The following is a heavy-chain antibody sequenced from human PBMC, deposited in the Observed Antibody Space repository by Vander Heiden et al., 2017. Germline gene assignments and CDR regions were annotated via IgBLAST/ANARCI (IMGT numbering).Heavy chain of an antibody. D-gene: IGHD2-15*01. Sequence: QVQLQESGPGLVKPSETLSLTCTVSGGSISSYYWSWIRQPAGKGLEWIGGIYTSGSTNYNPSLKSRVTMSVDTSKNQFSLKLSSVTAADTAVYYCARDGCSGGSCYSESLYGMDVWGQGTTVTVSS. J-gene: IGHJ6*02. V-gene: IGHV4-4*07. CDR2: IYTSGST. CDR3: ARDGCSGGSCYSESLYGMDV. CDR1: GGSISSYY.